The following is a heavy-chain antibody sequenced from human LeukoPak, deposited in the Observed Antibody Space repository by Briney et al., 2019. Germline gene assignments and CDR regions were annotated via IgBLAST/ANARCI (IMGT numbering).Heavy chain of an antibody. Sequence: PSETLSLTCAVYGGSFSGYYWSWIRQPPGKGLEWIGEINHSGSTNYNPSLKSRVTISVDTSKNQFSLKLSSVTAADTAVYYCAREARYCSSNSCYLEGNGFDPWGQGTLVTVSS. V-gene: IGHV4-34*01. CDR3: AREARYCSSNSCYLEGNGFDP. D-gene: IGHD2-2*01. J-gene: IGHJ5*02. CDR2: INHSGST. CDR1: GGSFSGYY.